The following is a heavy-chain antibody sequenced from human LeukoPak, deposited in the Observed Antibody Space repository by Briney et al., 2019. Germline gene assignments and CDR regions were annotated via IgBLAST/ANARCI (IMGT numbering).Heavy chain of an antibody. D-gene: IGHD1-26*01. J-gene: IGHJ3*02. CDR3: ARELREHGVFDI. V-gene: IGHV3-7*03. Sequence: PGGSLRLSCAASGFTFSSYRMSWVRQAPGKGLEWVAHINQDGSEKDYVDSVKGRFTISRDNAKNSHYLQMNSLRAEDTAVYYCARELREHGVFDIWGQGTMVTVSS. CDR2: INQDGSEK. CDR1: GFTFSSYR.